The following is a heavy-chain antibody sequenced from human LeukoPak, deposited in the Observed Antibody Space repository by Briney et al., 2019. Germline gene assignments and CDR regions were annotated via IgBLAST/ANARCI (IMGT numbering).Heavy chain of an antibody. J-gene: IGHJ6*02. Sequence: SETLSLTCTVSGGSISSSSYYWGWIRQPPGKGLEWIGRIYYSGSTYYNPSLKSRVTISVDTSKNHSSLKLSSVTAADTAVYYCARQRRYFDWLLLGYGMDVWGQGTTVTVSS. D-gene: IGHD3-9*01. CDR1: GGSISSSSYY. CDR3: ARQRRYFDWLLLGYGMDV. CDR2: IYYSGST. V-gene: IGHV4-39*01.